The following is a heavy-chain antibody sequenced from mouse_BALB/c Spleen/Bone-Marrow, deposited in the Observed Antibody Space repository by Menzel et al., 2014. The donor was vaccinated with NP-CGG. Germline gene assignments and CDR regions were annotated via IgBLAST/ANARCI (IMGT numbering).Heavy chain of an antibody. D-gene: IGHD2-1*01. CDR3: XXXXXXSGNYEFVY. J-gene: IGHJ3*01. Sequence: XXLVKPGAPVKLSCKASGYTFTSYWMNWIKQRPGRGLEWIGRIDPSDSETHYDQKFKDKATLXVDKSSSXXXIQLSSLTSEXXXXXXXXXXXXXSGNYEFVYWX. CDR1: GYTFTSYW. CDR2: IDPSDSET. V-gene: IGHV1S72*01.